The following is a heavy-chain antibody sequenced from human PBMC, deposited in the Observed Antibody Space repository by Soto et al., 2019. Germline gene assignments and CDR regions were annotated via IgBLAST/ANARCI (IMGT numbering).Heavy chain of an antibody. CDR3: TTTGGHLHSDPFDY. Sequence: EVQLVESGGGLVKPGGSLRLSCAASGFTFSDGWMNWVRQAPGKGLEWVGRIKSKISGGTADYVAPVIGRFTISRDDSKNTVYLQINSLKIEDTAVYYCTTTGGHLHSDPFDYWGQGALVTVSS. V-gene: IGHV3-15*07. D-gene: IGHD2-8*02. J-gene: IGHJ4*02. CDR2: IKSKISGGTA. CDR1: GFTFSDGW.